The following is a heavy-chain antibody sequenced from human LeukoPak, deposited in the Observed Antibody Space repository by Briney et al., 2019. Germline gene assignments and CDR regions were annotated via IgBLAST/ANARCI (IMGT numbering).Heavy chain of an antibody. Sequence: GGSLRLSCAASGLTFSDYYMSWIRQAPGKGLEWVSYISSSGSTIYYADSVNGRFTISRDNAKNSLYLQMSSLRAEDTAVYYCGYDSSGYYGYWGPGNLVTVSS. CDR2: ISSSGSTI. J-gene: IGHJ4*02. CDR1: GLTFSDYY. CDR3: GYDSSGYYGY. D-gene: IGHD3-22*01. V-gene: IGHV3-11*01.